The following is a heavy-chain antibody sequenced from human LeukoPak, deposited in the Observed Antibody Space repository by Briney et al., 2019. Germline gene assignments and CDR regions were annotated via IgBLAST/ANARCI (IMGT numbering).Heavy chain of an antibody. CDR3: ARAEKAVTGTLDS. D-gene: IGHD6-19*01. J-gene: IGHJ4*02. V-gene: IGHV4-59*01. CDR2: MYNRGST. CDR1: GDSISNYY. Sequence: SETLSLTCTVSGDSISNYYWSWIRQSPGKELEWIGYMYNRGSTIYNPSLRSRVTISTDTSKNQFPLRLTSVTAADTAVYYCARAEKAVTGTLDSWGQGTLITVSS.